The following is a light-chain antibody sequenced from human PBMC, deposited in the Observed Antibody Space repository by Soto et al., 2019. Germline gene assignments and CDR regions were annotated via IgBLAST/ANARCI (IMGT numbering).Light chain of an antibody. J-gene: IGKJ4*02. V-gene: IGKV3D-15*01. CDR3: QQYNNWGLS. Sequence: IVMTQSPATLSVSPGEGVTLSCRASENVGTNLAWYQQKPGQAPRLLMYGSSTRATGIPATFSGSGSGTEFTLTISSLQSEESAVYYCQQYNNWGLSCGGGTRVEIK. CDR1: ENVGTN. CDR2: GSS.